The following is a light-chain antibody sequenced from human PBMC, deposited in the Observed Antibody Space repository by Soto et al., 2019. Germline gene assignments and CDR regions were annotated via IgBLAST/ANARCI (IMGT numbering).Light chain of an antibody. V-gene: IGKV1-5*01. CDR2: DAS. CDR3: QQYNAYSWWT. Sequence: DIQMTQSPSTLSVSVGDRVTITCRASQSISRWLGWYQQKPGKAPNLLIYDASTLESGVPSRFSGSGSGTEFTLTISSLQADDFATYYCQQYNAYSWWTFGQGTKVEI. J-gene: IGKJ1*01. CDR1: QSISRW.